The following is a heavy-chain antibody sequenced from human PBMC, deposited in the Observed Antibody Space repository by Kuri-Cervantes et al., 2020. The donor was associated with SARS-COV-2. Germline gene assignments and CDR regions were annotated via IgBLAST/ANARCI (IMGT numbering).Heavy chain of an antibody. D-gene: IGHD2-8*01. CDR2: IYHSGST. Sequence: GSLRLSCAVYGGSFSDSYWNWIRQPPEKGREWIGEIYHSGSTNYNPSLKSRVTISVDKSKNQFSLKLSSVTAADTAVYYCARVRDIVLMVYAIRGWFDPWGQGTLVTVSS. V-gene: IGHV4-34*01. CDR1: GGSFSDSY. CDR3: ARVRDIVLMVYAIRGWFDP. J-gene: IGHJ5*02.